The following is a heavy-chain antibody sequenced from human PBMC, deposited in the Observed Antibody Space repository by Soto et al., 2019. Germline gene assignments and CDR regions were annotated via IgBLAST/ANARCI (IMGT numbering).Heavy chain of an antibody. Sequence: SETLSLTCTVSGGSISSYYWGWIRQPPGKGLEWIGYIYYSGSTNYNPSLKSRVTISVDTSKNQFSLKLSSVTAADTAVYYCARDLRVGGFRHGMDVWGQGTTVTVSS. CDR2: IYYSGST. D-gene: IGHD3-10*01. CDR1: GGSISSYY. V-gene: IGHV4-59*01. CDR3: ARDLRVGGFRHGMDV. J-gene: IGHJ6*02.